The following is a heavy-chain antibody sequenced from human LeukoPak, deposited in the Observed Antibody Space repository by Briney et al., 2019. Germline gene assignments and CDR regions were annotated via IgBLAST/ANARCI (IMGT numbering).Heavy chain of an antibody. CDR2: ISYDGSNK. J-gene: IGHJ4*02. CDR3: ARSYYDSSGYLPLHY. CDR1: GFTFSSYG. D-gene: IGHD3-22*01. Sequence: GGSLRLSCAASGFTFSSYGMHWVRQAPGKGLEWVAVISYDGSNKYYADSVKGRFTISRDNSKNTLYLQMNSLRAEDTAVYYCARSYYDSSGYLPLHYWGQGTLVTVSS. V-gene: IGHV3-30*03.